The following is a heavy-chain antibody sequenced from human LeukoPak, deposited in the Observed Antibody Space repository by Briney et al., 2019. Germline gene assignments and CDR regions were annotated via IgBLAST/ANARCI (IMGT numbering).Heavy chain of an antibody. V-gene: IGHV4-39*01. CDR3: ARGGEDCGGDCYYYYYYMDV. Sequence: SETLSLTCTVSGGSISSSSYYWGWIRQPPGKGLEWIASIYYSGSTYYNPSLKSRVTISVDTSKNQFSLKLSSVTAADTAVYYCARGGEDCGGDCYYYYYYMDVWGKGTTVTVSS. J-gene: IGHJ6*03. D-gene: IGHD2-21*01. CDR1: GGSISSSSYY. CDR2: IYYSGST.